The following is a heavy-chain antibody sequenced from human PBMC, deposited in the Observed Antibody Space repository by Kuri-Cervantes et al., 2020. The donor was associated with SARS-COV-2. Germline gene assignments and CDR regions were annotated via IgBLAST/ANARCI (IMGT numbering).Heavy chain of an antibody. J-gene: IGHJ6*01. CDR1: GDSITNYY. CDR2: INVSGAT. CDR3: ARERSGTYGYYYSGMDV. D-gene: IGHD1-26*01. Sequence: ESLKISCTVSGDSITNYYWSWIRQPAGKGLEWIGRINVSGATNYSPSLKSRITMSVDTSKNHFSLKLTSVTAADTALYYCARERSGTYGYYYSGMDVWGQG. V-gene: IGHV4-4*07.